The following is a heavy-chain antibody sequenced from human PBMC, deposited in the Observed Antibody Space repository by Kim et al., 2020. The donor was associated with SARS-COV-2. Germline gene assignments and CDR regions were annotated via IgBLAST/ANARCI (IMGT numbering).Heavy chain of an antibody. V-gene: IGHV4-59*08. Sequence: SETLSLTCTVSGGSISSYYWSWIRQPPGKGLEWIGYIYYSGSTNYNPSLKSRVTISVDTSKNQFSLKLSSVTAADTAVYYCARHGWFGEFRDWLDPWGQGTLVTVSS. J-gene: IGHJ5*02. D-gene: IGHD3-10*01. CDR1: GGSISSYY. CDR2: IYYSGST. CDR3: ARHGWFGEFRDWLDP.